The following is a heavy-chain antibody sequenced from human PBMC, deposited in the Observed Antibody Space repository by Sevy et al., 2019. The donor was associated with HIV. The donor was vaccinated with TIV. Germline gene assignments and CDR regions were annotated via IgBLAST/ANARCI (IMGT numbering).Heavy chain of an antibody. CDR2: IYYSGST. D-gene: IGHD3-16*02. CDR3: ARHEGNMITFGGVIAPFDY. J-gene: IGHJ4*02. CDR1: GGSISSYY. Sequence: ETLSLTCTVSGGSISSYYWSWIRQPPGKGLEWIGYIYYSGSTNYNPSLKSRVTISVDTSKNQFSLKLSSVTAADTAVYYCARHEGNMITFGGVIAPFDYWGQGTLVTVSS. V-gene: IGHV4-59*08.